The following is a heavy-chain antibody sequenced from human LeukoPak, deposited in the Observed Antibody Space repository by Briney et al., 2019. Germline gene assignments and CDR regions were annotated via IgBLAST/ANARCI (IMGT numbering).Heavy chain of an antibody. CDR2: IIPIFGTA. J-gene: IGHJ4*02. Sequence: SVKVSCKASGGTFSSYAISWVRQAPGQGLEWMGGIIPIFGTANYAQKFQGRVTITADESTSTAYMELSRLRSEDSAVCYWARGRIVAIYFDYWGQGTLVTVSS. CDR1: GGTFSSYA. CDR3: ARGRIVAIYFDY. D-gene: IGHD5-12*01. V-gene: IGHV1-69*01.